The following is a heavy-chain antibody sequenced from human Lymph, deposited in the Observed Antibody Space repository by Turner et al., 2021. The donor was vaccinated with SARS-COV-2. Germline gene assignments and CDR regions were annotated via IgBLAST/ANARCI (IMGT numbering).Heavy chain of an antibody. CDR3: ARDLGTYGMDV. V-gene: IGHV3-53*02. CDR1: GRIVSRNY. J-gene: IGHJ6*02. D-gene: IGHD6-13*01. CDR2: IYSGGTT. Sequence: EVQPVVTGGGLLEPGGCLRLSCAASGRIVSRNYRNWVRQDPGKGLEVVPVIYSGGTTYYADSVKGRFTISRDNSKNTLYLQMNRRRVEDTAVYYCARDLGTYGMDVWGQGTTVTVSS.